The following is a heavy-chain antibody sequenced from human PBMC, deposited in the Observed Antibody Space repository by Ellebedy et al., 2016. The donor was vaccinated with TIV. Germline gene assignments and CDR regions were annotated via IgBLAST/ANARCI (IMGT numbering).Heavy chain of an antibody. J-gene: IGHJ3*02. Sequence: GGSLRLSCAASGFSFSSYWMSWVRQAPGKGLEWVANMRQDGGDKYYVDSVEGRFAISRDNAKNSLYLQMSSLRTEDTAVYYCARDRSYGDYLYPMHAFEIWGQGTMVTVSS. CDR2: MRQDGGDK. D-gene: IGHD4-17*01. V-gene: IGHV3-7*01. CDR3: ARDRSYGDYLYPMHAFEI. CDR1: GFSFSSYW.